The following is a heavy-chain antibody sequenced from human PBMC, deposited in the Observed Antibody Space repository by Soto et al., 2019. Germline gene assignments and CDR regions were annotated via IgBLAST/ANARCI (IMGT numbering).Heavy chain of an antibody. D-gene: IGHD3-16*01. V-gene: IGHV1-3*01. J-gene: IGHJ4*02. CDR1: VYTVTSYA. Sequence: ASVKVSCTAFVYTVTSYARHCVRQAPGQRLEWMGWINAGNGNTKYSQKFQGRVTITRDTSASTAYMELSSLRSEDTAVYYCERAYDYIWDLPFLQWGQGTLVTVSS. CDR3: ERAYDYIWDLPFLQ. CDR2: INAGNGNT.